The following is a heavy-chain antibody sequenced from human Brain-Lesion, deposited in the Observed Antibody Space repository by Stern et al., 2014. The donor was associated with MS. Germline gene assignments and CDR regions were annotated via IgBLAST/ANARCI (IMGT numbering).Heavy chain of an antibody. J-gene: IGHJ4*02. CDR3: AKDMMDYFGSGTFGSFDH. CDR2: ITWNSGTI. Sequence: EVQLVESGGGVVQPGRSLRLSCEASGFSFEDHGMHWVRQAPGTGLEWVAGITWNSGTIAYADSVKGRFTISRDDAKNSLYLHMNGLRAEDTALYYCAKDMMDYFGSGTFGSFDHWGQGTLVTVSS. D-gene: IGHD3-10*01. V-gene: IGHV3-9*01. CDR1: GFSFEDHG.